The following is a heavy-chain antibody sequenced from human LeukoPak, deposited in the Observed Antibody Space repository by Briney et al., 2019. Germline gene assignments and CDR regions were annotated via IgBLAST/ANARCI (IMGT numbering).Heavy chain of an antibody. Sequence: KPSETLSLTCAVYGGSFSGYYWSWIRQPPGRGLEWIGEINHSGSTNYNPSLKSRVTISVDTSKNQFSLKLSSVTAADTAVYYCARHRSPDIVVVPVLGAHFDYWGQGTLVTVSS. D-gene: IGHD2-2*01. J-gene: IGHJ4*02. CDR3: ARHRSPDIVVVPVLGAHFDY. CDR1: GGSFSGYY. V-gene: IGHV4-34*01. CDR2: INHSGST.